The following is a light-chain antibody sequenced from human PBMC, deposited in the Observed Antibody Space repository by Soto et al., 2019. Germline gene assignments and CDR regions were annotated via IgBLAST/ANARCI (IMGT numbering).Light chain of an antibody. J-gene: IGLJ2*01. CDR2: DVT. CDR3: NSYTSTNTLV. V-gene: IGLV2-14*03. Sequence: QSVLTQPASVSGSPGQSITISCTGTSSDVGGYNHVSGYQQHPGKAPKLMIYDVTDRPSGVSNRFSGSKSGNTASLAISGLQAEDEADYYCNSYTSTNTLVFGGGTKLTVL. CDR1: SSDVGGYNH.